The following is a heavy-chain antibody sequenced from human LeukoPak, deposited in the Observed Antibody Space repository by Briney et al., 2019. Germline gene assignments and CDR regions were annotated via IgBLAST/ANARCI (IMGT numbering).Heavy chain of an antibody. D-gene: IGHD6-13*01. J-gene: IGHJ5*02. V-gene: IGHV3-20*01. CDR2: INWNGGST. CDR1: GFTFDDYG. Sequence: PGGSLTLSCAASGFTFDDYGMSWVGQPPGKGLEWVSVINWNGGSTGYADSVKRRLTISRDNAKNSLYLQRNSLRAEDTALYHCARCGYRSRWYEVQCSWFDLWGQRTLVTVSS. CDR3: ARCGYRSRWYEVQCSWFDL.